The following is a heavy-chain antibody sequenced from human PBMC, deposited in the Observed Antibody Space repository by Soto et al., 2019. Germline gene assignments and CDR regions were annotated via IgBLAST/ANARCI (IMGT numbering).Heavy chain of an antibody. Sequence: EVQLLESGGGLVQPGGSLRLSCAASGFTFSSYAMSWVRQAPGKGLEWVSAISGSGGSTYYADSVKGRFTISRDNSKNTLYLQMNSLRAEDTAVYYCAKDYYYDSSGYFAFDIWGQGTMLTVSS. V-gene: IGHV3-23*01. J-gene: IGHJ3*02. D-gene: IGHD3-22*01. CDR1: GFTFSSYA. CDR3: AKDYYYDSSGYFAFDI. CDR2: ISGSGGST.